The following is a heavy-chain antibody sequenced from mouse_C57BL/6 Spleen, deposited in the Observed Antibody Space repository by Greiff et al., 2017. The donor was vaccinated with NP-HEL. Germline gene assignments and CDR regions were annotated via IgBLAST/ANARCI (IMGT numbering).Heavy chain of an antibody. J-gene: IGHJ3*01. D-gene: IGHD2-1*01. V-gene: IGHV1-54*01. CDR2: INPGSGGT. CDR1: GYAFTNYL. Sequence: VKLQESGAELVRPGTSVKVSCKASGYAFTNYLIEWVKQRPGQGLEWIGVINPGSGGTNYNEKFKGKATLTADKSSSTAYMQLSSLTSEDSAVYFCARGGALLYGGFAYWGQGTLVTVSA. CDR3: ARGGALLYGGFAY.